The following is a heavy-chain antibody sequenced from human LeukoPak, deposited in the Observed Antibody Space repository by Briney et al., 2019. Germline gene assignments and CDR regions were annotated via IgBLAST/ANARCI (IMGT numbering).Heavy chain of an antibody. Sequence: ETLSLTCTVSGGSISSSSYYWGWVRQAPGKGLEWVSVIYSGGSTYYADSVKGRFTISRDNSKNTLYLQMNSLRAEDTAVYYCARELILWFGELLSASEGMDVWGQGTTVTVSS. J-gene: IGHJ6*02. CDR3: ARELILWFGELLSASEGMDV. CDR2: IYSGGST. D-gene: IGHD3-10*01. CDR1: GGSISSSSYY. V-gene: IGHV3-66*01.